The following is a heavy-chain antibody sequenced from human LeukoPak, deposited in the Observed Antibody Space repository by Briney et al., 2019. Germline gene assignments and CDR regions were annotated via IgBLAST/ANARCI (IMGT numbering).Heavy chain of an antibody. D-gene: IGHD3-9*01. CDR1: GGSFSGYY. CDR2: INHSGST. CDR3: ARGPRKYYDILTGYFGPRLDYGMDV. J-gene: IGHJ6*02. V-gene: IGHV4-34*01. Sequence: KPSETLSLTCAVYGGSFSGYYWSWIRQPPGKGLEWIGEINHSGSTNYNPSLKSRVTISVDTSKNQFSLKLSSVTAADTAVYYCARGPRKYYDILTGYFGPRLDYGMDVWGQGTTVTVSS.